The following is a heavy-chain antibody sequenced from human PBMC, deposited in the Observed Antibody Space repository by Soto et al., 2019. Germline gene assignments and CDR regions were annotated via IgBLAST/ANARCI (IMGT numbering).Heavy chain of an antibody. CDR3: ASRDPGTSVDY. D-gene: IGHD1-7*01. Sequence: SETLSLTCAVSGGSFTSNNWWTWVRQLPGQGLEWIGEIYRTGSTNYNPSLKSRVTISLDKSENQFSLKVTSLTAADTAVYYCASRDPGTSVDYWGQGTLVTVSS. J-gene: IGHJ4*02. CDR2: IYRTGST. V-gene: IGHV4-4*02. CDR1: GGSFTSNNW.